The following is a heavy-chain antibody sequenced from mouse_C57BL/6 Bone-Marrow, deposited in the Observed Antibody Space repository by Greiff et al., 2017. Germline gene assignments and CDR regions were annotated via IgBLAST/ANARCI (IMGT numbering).Heavy chain of an antibody. CDR3: ARSRTTVVAGDY. D-gene: IGHD1-1*01. CDR2: ILAGSGST. CDR1: GYTFTGYW. Sequence: QVQLQQSGAELMKPGASVKLSCKATGYTFTGYWIEWVKQRPGHGLEWIGEILAGSGSTNYNEKFKGKATFTADTSSNTAYMQLSSLTTEDSAIYYCARSRTTVVAGDYWGQGTTLTVSS. J-gene: IGHJ2*01. V-gene: IGHV1-9*01.